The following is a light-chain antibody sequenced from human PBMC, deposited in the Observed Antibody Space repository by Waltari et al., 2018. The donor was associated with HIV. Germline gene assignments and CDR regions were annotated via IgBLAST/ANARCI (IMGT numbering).Light chain of an antibody. CDR2: NPI. J-gene: IGLJ1*01. Sequence: QPVLTQPPSASATPGQRVVISCSGRTSDIGTNSVNWYRQVTGLPPKLLIYNPIYLAAGFSSRFSGSRAGASASLVIRGLLSDDEGDYYCAAWDDTSDGRYVCGSGTTVSV. V-gene: IGLV1-44*01. CDR1: TSDIGTNS. CDR3: AAWDDTSDGRYV.